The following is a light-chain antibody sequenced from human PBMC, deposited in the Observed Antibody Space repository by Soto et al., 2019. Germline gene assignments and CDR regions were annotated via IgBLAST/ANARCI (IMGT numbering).Light chain of an antibody. J-gene: IGKJ4*01. V-gene: IGKV3-15*01. Sequence: EKVMTQSPATLSVSPGERATLSCRASQSVKSRLAWYQQKPGQAPRLLIYDAFTRATGIPARCSGSASGTEFTLNISNLQSEDFAVYYWQQYDELPLTLGGGTKVEIK. CDR1: QSVKSR. CDR2: DAF. CDR3: QQYDELPLT.